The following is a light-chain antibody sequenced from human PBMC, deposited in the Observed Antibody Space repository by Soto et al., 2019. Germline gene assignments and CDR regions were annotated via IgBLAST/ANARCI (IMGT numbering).Light chain of an antibody. CDR1: SSNIGGNT. J-gene: IGLJ1*01. CDR2: TNK. CDR3: AAWDDSLNGHV. Sequence: QSVLTQPPSASGTPGQRVTISCSGSSSNIGGNTVSWYQQFPGTAPKLLIYTNKQRPSGVPDRFSGSKSDTSASLAISALQSEDEAHYYCAAWDDSLNGHVFGTGTKLTVL. V-gene: IGLV1-44*01.